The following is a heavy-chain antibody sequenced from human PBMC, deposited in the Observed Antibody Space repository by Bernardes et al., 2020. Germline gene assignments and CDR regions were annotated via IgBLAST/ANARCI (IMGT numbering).Heavy chain of an antibody. CDR3: ARPQYCSTISCNYGMDV. V-gene: IGHV3-7*01. J-gene: IGHJ6*02. D-gene: IGHD2-2*01. CDR2: IKQDGSGK. CDR1: GFTFSGYG. Sequence: VGSLRLSCAASGFTFSGYGMSWVRQAPGKGLEWVANIKQDGSGKCYVDSVKGRFTISRDNAKNSLYLQMNSLTAEDTAVYYCARPQYCSTISCNYGMDVWGQGTTVTVSS.